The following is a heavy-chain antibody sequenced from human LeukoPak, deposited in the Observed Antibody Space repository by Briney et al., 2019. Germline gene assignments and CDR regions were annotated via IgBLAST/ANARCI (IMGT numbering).Heavy chain of an antibody. CDR3: ARDLMWGIPIVGGYAFDI. CDR1: GYTFTGYY. CDR2: INPNRGGT. V-gene: IGHV1-2*02. J-gene: IGHJ3*02. Sequence: ASVKVSCKASGYTFTGYYMHWVRQAPGHGLEWMGWINPNRGGTNYAKTFKGRVTMTRDKSSSTAYMELSRLRSDDTAVYYCARDLMWGIPIVGGYAFDIGGQGTMVTVSS. D-gene: IGHD2-15*01.